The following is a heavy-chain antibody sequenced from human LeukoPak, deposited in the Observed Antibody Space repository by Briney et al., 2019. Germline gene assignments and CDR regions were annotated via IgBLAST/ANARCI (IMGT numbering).Heavy chain of an antibody. V-gene: IGHV4-34*01. CDR3: ARVPSHYSSTSQDY. J-gene: IGHJ4*02. Sequence: SETLSLTCAVYGGSFSGYYWSWIRQPPGKGLEWIGEINHSGSTNYNPSLKRRVTISVDTSKNQFSLKLSSVTAADTAVYHCARVPSHYSSTSQDYWGQGTLVTVSS. CDR2: INHSGST. CDR1: GGSFSGYY. D-gene: IGHD2-2*01.